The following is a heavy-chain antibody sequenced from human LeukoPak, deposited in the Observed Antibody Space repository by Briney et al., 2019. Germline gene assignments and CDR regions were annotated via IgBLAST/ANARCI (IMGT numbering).Heavy chain of an antibody. CDR1: GFTFSNAW. D-gene: IGHD2-15*01. CDR2: IKSKTDGGTT. V-gene: IGHV3-15*01. CDR3: TTVYCSGGSCYSY. J-gene: IGHJ4*02. Sequence: GGSLRLSCAASGFTFSNAWMSWVRQAPGKGLEWVGRIKSKTDGGTTDYAAPVKGRFTISRDDSKNTLYLQMNSLKTEDTAVYYCTTVYCSGGSCYSYWGQGTLVTVSS.